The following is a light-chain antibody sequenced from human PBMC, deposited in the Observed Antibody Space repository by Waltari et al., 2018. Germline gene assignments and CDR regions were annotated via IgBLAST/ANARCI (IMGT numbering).Light chain of an antibody. CDR2: DAS. Sequence: VVLTQSPATLPLSPGERATLSCRASQSVSVYLAWYQQKPGQAPRLLIYDASDRATGVPARFSCSGSGTDFTLTISILEPEDFAVYYCQQRTDRPPVTFGQGTRVEMK. J-gene: IGKJ1*01. CDR1: QSVSVY. CDR3: QQRTDRPPVT. V-gene: IGKV3-11*01.